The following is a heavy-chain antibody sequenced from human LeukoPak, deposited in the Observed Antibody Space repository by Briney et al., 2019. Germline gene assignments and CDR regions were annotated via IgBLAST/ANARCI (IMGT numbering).Heavy chain of an antibody. J-gene: IGHJ3*02. V-gene: IGHV4-59*08. CDR2: FYHSGST. CDR1: GGSISSYY. D-gene: IGHD4-11*01. CDR3: ARHQYPDSYSDAFDI. Sequence: PSETLSLTCTVSGGSISSYYWSWIRQPPGKGLELIGYFYHSGSTNYNPSLKSRVTISVDTSKNQFSLKLSPVTAADTAVYYCARHQYPDSYSDAFDIWGQGTMVTVSS.